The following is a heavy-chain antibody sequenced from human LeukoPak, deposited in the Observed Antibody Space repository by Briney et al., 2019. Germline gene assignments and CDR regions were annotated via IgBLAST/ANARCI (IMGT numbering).Heavy chain of an antibody. D-gene: IGHD3-22*01. CDR2: IKYAGSNK. Sequence: CLTVSCAASRWTFSRCALQWLRQAAPRGVEWVAVIKYAGSNKYYADSVKGRFTISRDNSKNTLYLQMNSLRAEDTAVYYCARGANAYDSSGPFDYWGQGTLVTVSS. CDR1: RWTFSRCA. CDR3: ARGANAYDSSGPFDY. V-gene: IGHV3-30-3*01. J-gene: IGHJ4*02.